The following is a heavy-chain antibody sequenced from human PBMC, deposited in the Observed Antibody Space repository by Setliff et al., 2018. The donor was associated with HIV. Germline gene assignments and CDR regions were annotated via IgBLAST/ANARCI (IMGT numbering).Heavy chain of an antibody. J-gene: IGHJ4*02. V-gene: IGHV4-39*07. CDR3: ARRLGATVFYYFDY. Sequence: LSLTCTVSGGSISSSNYYWGWIRQPPGKGREWIGSIFYSGSANYNPSLTSPVTISVDTSKNQFSLKLSSVTAADTAVYYCARRLGATVFYYFDYWGQGTLVTVSS. CDR2: IFYSGSA. CDR1: GGSISSSNYY. D-gene: IGHD3-16*01.